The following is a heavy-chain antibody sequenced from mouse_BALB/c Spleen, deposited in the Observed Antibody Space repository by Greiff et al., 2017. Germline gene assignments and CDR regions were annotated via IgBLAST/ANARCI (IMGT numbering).Heavy chain of an antibody. CDR2: IRNKANGYTT. CDR3: ASLYYYGSSYGYFDV. D-gene: IGHD1-1*01. Sequence: EVMLVESGGGLVQPGGSLRLSCATSGFTFTDYYMSWVRQPPGKALEWLGFIRNKANGYTTEYSASVKGRFTISRDNSQSILYLQMNTLRAEDSATYYCASLYYYGSSYGYFDVWGAGTTVTVSS. CDR1: GFTFTDYY. V-gene: IGHV7-3*02. J-gene: IGHJ1*01.